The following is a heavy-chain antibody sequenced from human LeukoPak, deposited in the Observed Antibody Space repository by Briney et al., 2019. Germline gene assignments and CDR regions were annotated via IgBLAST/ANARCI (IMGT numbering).Heavy chain of an antibody. CDR1: GFTFSSYW. V-gene: IGHV3-7*01. CDR3: ARVRGYCSSTSCSNYFDY. Sequence: GGSLRLSCAASGFTFSSYWMSWVRQAPGKGLEWVANIKQDGSEKYYVDSVKGRFTISRDNAKNSLYLQMNSLRAEDTAVYYCARVRGYCSSTSCSNYFDYWGQGTLVTVSP. D-gene: IGHD2-2*01. J-gene: IGHJ4*02. CDR2: IKQDGSEK.